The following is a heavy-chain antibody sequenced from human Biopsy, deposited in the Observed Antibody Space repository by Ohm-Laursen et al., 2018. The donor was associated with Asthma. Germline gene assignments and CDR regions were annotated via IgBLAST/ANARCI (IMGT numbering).Heavy chain of an antibody. CDR3: ASDFPKDYVRYNFQF. CDR2: HDHEEGGT. J-gene: IGHJ4*02. CDR1: GYSLTDLS. V-gene: IGHV1-24*01. D-gene: IGHD4-17*01. Sequence: SVKASCNLSGYSLTDLSMHSARQAPGHGLEWMGGHDHEEGGTVNARRFQGRVTMTEDTSTDTAYMELSSLSSDDTAVYYCASDFPKDYVRYNFQFWGQGTLVTVSS.